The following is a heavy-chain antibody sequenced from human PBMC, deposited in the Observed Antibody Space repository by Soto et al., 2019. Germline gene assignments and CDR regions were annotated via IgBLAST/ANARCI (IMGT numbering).Heavy chain of an antibody. CDR2: FIPSFPAP. Sequence: VQFVQSGAELKKPGSSVRVSCRASGGTIKTYTLSWVRQAPGQGLEWMGAFIPSFPAPNFAQRFKGRLTLTADESTSTGFMELSGLRPEDTALYFCATGEVVPSFPNWLETWGQGTHVIVSS. D-gene: IGHD2-21*01. CDR3: ATGEVVPSFPNWLET. V-gene: IGHV1-69*12. CDR1: GGTIKTYT. J-gene: IGHJ5*02.